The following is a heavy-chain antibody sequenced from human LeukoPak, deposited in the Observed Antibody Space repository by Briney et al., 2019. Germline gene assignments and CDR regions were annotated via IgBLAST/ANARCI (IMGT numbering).Heavy chain of an antibody. V-gene: IGHV3-9*01. CDR2: ISGSGGSA. D-gene: IGHD3-16*01. CDR1: GFNFDAHA. J-gene: IGHJ4*02. CDR3: AKGSGSWADY. Sequence: GWSLRLSCAASGFNFDAHAMHWVRQAPGKGLEWVSGISGSGGSADYADSVRGRFTIPRDNAKKYLFLQMNNLRPEDTALYYCAKGSGSWADYWGQGTLVTVSS.